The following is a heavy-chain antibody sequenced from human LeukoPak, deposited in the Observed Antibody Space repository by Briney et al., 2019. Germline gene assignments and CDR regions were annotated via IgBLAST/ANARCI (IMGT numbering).Heavy chain of an antibody. J-gene: IGHJ4*02. CDR1: GFTFSSYG. Sequence: GGSLRLSCAASGFTFSSYGMHWVRQAPGKGLEWVSSISSSSSYIYYADSVKGRFTISRDNAKNSLYLQMNSLRAEDTAVYYCTRDYDDIVVVPAAGFDYWGQGTLVTVSS. D-gene: IGHD2-2*01. CDR2: ISSSSSYI. CDR3: TRDYDDIVVVPAAGFDY. V-gene: IGHV3-21*01.